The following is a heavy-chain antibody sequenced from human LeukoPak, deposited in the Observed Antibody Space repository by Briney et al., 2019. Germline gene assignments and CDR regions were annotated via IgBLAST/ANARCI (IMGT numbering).Heavy chain of an antibody. CDR1: VGSISSGDYY. CDR3: ARAHIVGATVDY. Sequence: SETLSPTCTVSVGSISSGDYYWSWIRQPPGKGLEWIGYIYFSGSTYYNPSLKSRLTMSIDTSKNQFSLRLNSVAAADTAVYFCARAHIVGATVDYWGQGTLVTVSS. V-gene: IGHV4-30-4*01. D-gene: IGHD1-26*01. J-gene: IGHJ4*02. CDR2: IYFSGST.